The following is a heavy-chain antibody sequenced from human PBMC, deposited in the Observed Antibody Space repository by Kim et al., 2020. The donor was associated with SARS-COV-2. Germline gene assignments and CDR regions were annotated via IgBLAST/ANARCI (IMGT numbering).Heavy chain of an antibody. CDR1: GGSISSGGYY. Sequence: SETLSLTCTVSGGSISSGGYYWSWIRQHPGKGLEWIGYIYYSGSTYYNPSLKSRVTISVDTSKNQFSLKLSSVTAADTAVYYCAREVGDTFGVVIPPNYYYYGMDVWGQGTTVTVSS. CDR3: AREVGDTFGVVIPPNYYYYGMDV. D-gene: IGHD3-3*01. J-gene: IGHJ6*02. V-gene: IGHV4-31*03. CDR2: IYYSGST.